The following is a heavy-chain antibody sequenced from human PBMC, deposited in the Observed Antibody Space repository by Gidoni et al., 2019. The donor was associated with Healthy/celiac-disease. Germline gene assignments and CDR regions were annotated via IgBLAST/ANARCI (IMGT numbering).Heavy chain of an antibody. D-gene: IGHD1-20*01. CDR1: VVTISGGCYY. J-gene: IGHJ3*02. CDR3: ARDHITVTTRAFDI. CDR2: IYCRGST. V-gene: IGHV4-31*03. Sequence: QVQPQESGPGLMTPSQTLLLTFTLSVVTISGGCYYWRWIRQHPGKGLEWIGDIYCRGSTYYHPSIKSRVTISVDTSKNQFPLKLSSVTAADTAVYYCARDHITVTTRAFDIWGQGTMVTVSS.